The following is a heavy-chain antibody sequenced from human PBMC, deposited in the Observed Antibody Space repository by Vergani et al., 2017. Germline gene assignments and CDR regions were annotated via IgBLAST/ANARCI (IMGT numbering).Heavy chain of an antibody. J-gene: IGHJ6*04. CDR2: IRDKAYNYAT. Sequence: EVHLVESGGGLVQPGESLKLSCATSGLTFSDSAIHWVRQTPGKGLEWIGRIRDKAYNYATVYAVSVKGRFTISRDDSKKTAYLHMNGLTTEDTAVYYCFYDFWAGYDSGDVWGKGTTVTVSS. CDR3: FYDFWAGYDSGDV. D-gene: IGHD3/OR15-3a*01. V-gene: IGHV3-73*02. CDR1: GLTFSDSA.